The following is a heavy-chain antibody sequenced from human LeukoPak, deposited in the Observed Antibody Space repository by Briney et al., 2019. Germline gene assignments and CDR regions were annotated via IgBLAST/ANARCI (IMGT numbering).Heavy chain of an antibody. CDR3: ARAWDSSGYHIPTFQH. CDR1: GYTFTGYY. J-gene: IGHJ1*01. D-gene: IGHD3-22*01. Sequence: ASVKVSCKASGYTFTGYYMHWVRQAPGQGLEWMGWINPNSGGTNYAQKFQGRVTMTRDTSISTAYMELSRLRSDDTAVYYCARAWDSSGYHIPTFQHWDQGTLVTVSS. CDR2: INPNSGGT. V-gene: IGHV1-2*02.